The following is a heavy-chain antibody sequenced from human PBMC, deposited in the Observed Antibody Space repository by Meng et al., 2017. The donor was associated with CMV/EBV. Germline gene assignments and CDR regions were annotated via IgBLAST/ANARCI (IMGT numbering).Heavy chain of an antibody. Sequence: ASVKVSCKASGYTFTSYGISWVRQAPGQGLEWMGWISAYNGNTNYAQKLQGRVTMTTGTSTSTAYMELRSLRSDDTAVYYCARGGDCSSTSCYIWYYYYGMDVWGQGTTVTVSS. CDR1: GYTFTSYG. CDR2: ISAYNGNT. J-gene: IGHJ6*02. V-gene: IGHV1-18*01. D-gene: IGHD2-2*02. CDR3: ARGGDCSSTSCYIWYYYYGMDV.